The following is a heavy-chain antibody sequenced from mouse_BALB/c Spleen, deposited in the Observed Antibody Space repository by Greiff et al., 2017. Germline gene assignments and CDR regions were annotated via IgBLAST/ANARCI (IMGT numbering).Heavy chain of an antibody. Sequence: EVKLVESGGGLVQPGGSRKLSCAASGFTFSSFGMHWVRQAPEKGLEWVAYISSGSSTIYYADTVKGRFTISRDNPKNTLFLQMTSLRSEDTAMYYCARVYYGNHDFFAYWGQGTLVTVSA. D-gene: IGHD2-1*01. CDR2: ISSGSSTI. CDR1: GFTFSSFG. V-gene: IGHV5-17*02. CDR3: ARVYYGNHDFFAY. J-gene: IGHJ3*01.